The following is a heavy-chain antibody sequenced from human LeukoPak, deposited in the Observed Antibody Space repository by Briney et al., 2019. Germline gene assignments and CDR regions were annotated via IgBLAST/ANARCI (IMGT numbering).Heavy chain of an antibody. CDR2: ISRDGSSI. J-gene: IGHJ6*02. D-gene: IGHD1-7*01. CDR1: GFTFSSHW. CDR3: TGTIRGVYYYYGMDV. V-gene: IGHV3-74*01. Sequence: GGSLRLSCVTSGFTFSSHWMYWVRQAPGKGLLWVSRISRDGSSITYADSVKGRFAISRDNAKNTLYLQMSSLRPEDTAVYYCTGTIRGVYYYYGMDVWGQGTTVIVSS.